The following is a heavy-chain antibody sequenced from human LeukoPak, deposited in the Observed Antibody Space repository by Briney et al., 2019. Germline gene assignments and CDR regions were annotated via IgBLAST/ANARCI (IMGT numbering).Heavy chain of an antibody. Sequence: GGSLRLSCAASGFTFSSYAMSWVRQAPGKGLEWVSAISGSGGSTYYADSVKGRFTISRDNSKNTLYLQMDSLRAEDTAVYYCARSIENYVWGSFRYTDYYFDSWGQGTLVTVSS. D-gene: IGHD3-16*02. CDR2: ISGSGGST. CDR1: GFTFSSYA. CDR3: ARSIENYVWGSFRYTDYYFDS. J-gene: IGHJ4*02. V-gene: IGHV3-23*01.